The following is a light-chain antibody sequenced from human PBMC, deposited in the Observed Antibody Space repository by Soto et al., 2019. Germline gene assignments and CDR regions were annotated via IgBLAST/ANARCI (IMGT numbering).Light chain of an antibody. CDR2: DAS. J-gene: IGKJ5*01. CDR1: VTVGTN. CDR3: QQYNNWPPIT. Sequence: EIVMTQSPVTLAMSPAETATLSCRASVTVGTNVAWYQQTPGQAPRLLIDDASARATGIPDRFSGSGFGTEFTLTIASLQSEDFAVYYCQQYNNWPPITFGQGTRLEIK. V-gene: IGKV3-15*01.